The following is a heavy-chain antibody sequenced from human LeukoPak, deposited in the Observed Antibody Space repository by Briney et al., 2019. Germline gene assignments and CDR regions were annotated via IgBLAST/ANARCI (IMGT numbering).Heavy chain of an antibody. Sequence: GGSLRLSCAASGFTVSSNYMSWVRQAPGKGLEWVSVIYSGDSTYYADSVKGRFTISRDNSKNTLYLQMNSLRAEDTAVYYCARARTYSSGWSIYYGMDVWGQGTTVTVSS. CDR3: ARARTYSSGWSIYYGMDV. CDR1: GFTVSSNY. D-gene: IGHD6-19*01. J-gene: IGHJ6*02. V-gene: IGHV3-66*01. CDR2: IYSGDST.